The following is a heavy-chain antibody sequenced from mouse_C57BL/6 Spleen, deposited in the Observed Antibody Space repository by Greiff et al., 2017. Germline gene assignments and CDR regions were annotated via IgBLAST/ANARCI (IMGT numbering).Heavy chain of an antibody. CDR1: GYTFTSYW. CDR3: ARYNDYGSSYGYFDV. J-gene: IGHJ1*03. V-gene: IGHV1-52*01. D-gene: IGHD1-1*01. Sequence: QVQLQQPGAELVRPGSSVKLSCKASGYTFTSYWMHWVKQRPIQGLEWIGNIDPSDSETHYNQKFKDKATLTVDKCSSTAYMQLSSLTSEDSAVYYCARYNDYGSSYGYFDVWGTGTTGTVSS. CDR2: IDPSDSET.